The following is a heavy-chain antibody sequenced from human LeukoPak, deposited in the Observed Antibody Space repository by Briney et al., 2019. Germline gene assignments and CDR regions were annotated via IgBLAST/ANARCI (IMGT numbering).Heavy chain of an antibody. CDR3: AGKWRTHDAFDI. D-gene: IGHD5-12*01. J-gene: IGHJ3*02. CDR1: GGSISSYY. Sequence: SETLSLTCTVSGGSISSYYWSWIRQPPGKGLEWIGYIYYSGSTNYNSSLKSRVTISVDTSKNQFSLKLSSVTAADTAVYYCAGKWRTHDAFDIWGQGTMVTVSS. V-gene: IGHV4-59*01. CDR2: IYYSGST.